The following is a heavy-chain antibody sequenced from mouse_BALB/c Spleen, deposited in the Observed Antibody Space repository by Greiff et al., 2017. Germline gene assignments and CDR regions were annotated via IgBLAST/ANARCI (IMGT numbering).Heavy chain of an antibody. CDR1: GYTFTSYW. J-gene: IGHJ2*01. V-gene: IGHV1-69*02. CDR2: IDPSDSYT. CDR3: ARIITTVVAHFDY. Sequence: VKLQQPGAELVKPGASVKMSCKASGYTFTSYWMHWVKQRPGQGLEWIGEIDPSDSYTNYNQKFKGKATLTVDKSSSTAYMQLSSLTSEDSAVYYCARIITTVVAHFDYWGQGTTLTVSS. D-gene: IGHD1-1*01.